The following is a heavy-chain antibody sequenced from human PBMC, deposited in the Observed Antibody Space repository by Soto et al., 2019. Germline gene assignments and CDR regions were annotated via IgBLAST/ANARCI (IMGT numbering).Heavy chain of an antibody. D-gene: IGHD2-2*01. J-gene: IGHJ3*02. CDR2: IYYSGST. Sequence: PSETLSLTCTVSGGSISSGGYYWSWIRQHPGKGLEWIGYIYYSGSTYYNPSLKSRVTISVDTSKNQFSLKLSSVTAADTAVYYCARGIGLPAAKSSLRNCDAFDIWGQGTMVTVSS. CDR1: GGSISSGGYY. V-gene: IGHV4-31*03. CDR3: ARGIGLPAAKSSLRNCDAFDI.